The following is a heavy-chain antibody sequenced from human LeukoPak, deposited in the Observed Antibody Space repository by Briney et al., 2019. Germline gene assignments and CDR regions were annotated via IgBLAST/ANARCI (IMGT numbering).Heavy chain of an antibody. CDR3: ARVKLNTAMDQYYYYMDV. Sequence: SETLSLTCTVSGGSISSSSYYWGWIRQPPGKGLEWVGSIYYSGSTNYNPSLKSRVTISVDTSKNQFSLKLSSVTAADTAVYYCARVKLNTAMDQYYYYMDVWGKGTTVTVSS. CDR2: IYYSGST. V-gene: IGHV4-39*07. J-gene: IGHJ6*03. CDR1: GGSISSSSYY. D-gene: IGHD5-18*01.